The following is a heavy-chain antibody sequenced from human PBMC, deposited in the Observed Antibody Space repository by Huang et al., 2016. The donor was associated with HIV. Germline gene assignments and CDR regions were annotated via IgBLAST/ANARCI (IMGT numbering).Heavy chain of an antibody. CDR3: ASASIAARRWFDP. J-gene: IGHJ5*02. V-gene: IGHV4-59*01. Sequence: QVQLQESGPGLVKPSETLSLTCTVSGGSMSSYYWSWIRQPPGKGLEWIGYSYYSGSTNYNPTLKSRGTISVDTSKNQFSLRLSSVTAADTAVYYCASASIAARRWFDPWGQGSLVTVSS. CDR2: SYYSGST. CDR1: GGSMSSYY. D-gene: IGHD6-6*01.